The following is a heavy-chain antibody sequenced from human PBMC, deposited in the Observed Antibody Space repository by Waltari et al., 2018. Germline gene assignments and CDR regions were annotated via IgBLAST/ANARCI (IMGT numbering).Heavy chain of an antibody. CDR2: IYHGGST. Sequence: QVQLQESGPGLVQPSETLSLTCAVSGYSISSGYYWGWIRQPPGKGLEWIGSIYHGGSTYYNPSLKSRVTISVDTSKNQFSLKLSSVTAADTAVYYCAKEGINSSWNITFDYWGQGTLVTVSS. V-gene: IGHV4-38-2*02. CDR3: AKEGINSSWNITFDY. CDR1: GYSISSGYY. J-gene: IGHJ4*02. D-gene: IGHD6-13*01.